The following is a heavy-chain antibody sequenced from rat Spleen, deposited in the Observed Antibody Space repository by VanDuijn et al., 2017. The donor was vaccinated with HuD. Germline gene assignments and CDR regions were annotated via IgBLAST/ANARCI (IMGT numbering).Heavy chain of an antibody. Sequence: EVQLQESGPGLVKPSQSLSLTCSVTGFSIASTFGWSWIRKFPGNKLEWMGYINSAVSTNYNPPLKSQISITRDTSKNQFFLHLTSVTTDDSATYYCEGSPHQSASYPIDYWGQGVMVTVSS. J-gene: IGHJ2*01. CDR1: GFSIASTFG. CDR3: EGSPHQSASYPIDY. CDR2: INSAVST. V-gene: IGHV3-3*01. D-gene: IGHD1-12*01.